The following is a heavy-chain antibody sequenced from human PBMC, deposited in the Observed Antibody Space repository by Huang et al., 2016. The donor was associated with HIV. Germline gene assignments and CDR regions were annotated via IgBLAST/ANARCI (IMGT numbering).Heavy chain of an antibody. CDR2: TSHDGSNK. J-gene: IGHJ6*03. CDR3: AREPLPGGSGIGTRYFFYYYMDV. D-gene: IGHD3-10*01. CDR1: GFTFSRYA. V-gene: IGHV3-30-3*01. Sequence: QVQLVESGGGVVQPGRSLRLSCAASGFTFSRYAMHWVRQAPGKGLGWVAVTSHDGSNKYYADSVKGRFTISRDNSKNTLYLQLNSLRAEDTAVYYCAREPLPGGSGIGTRYFFYYYMDVWGKGTTVTVSS.